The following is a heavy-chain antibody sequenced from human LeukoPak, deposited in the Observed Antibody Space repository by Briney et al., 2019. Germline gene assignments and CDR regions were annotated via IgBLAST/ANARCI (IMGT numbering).Heavy chain of an antibody. CDR3: ARDFGTNDYGDY. CDR1: GGTFSSYA. D-gene: IGHD3-16*01. CDR2: IIPILGIA. Sequence: SVKVSCKASGGTFSSYAISWVRQAPGQGLEWMGRIIPILGIANYAQKFQGRVTITADKSTSTAYMELSSLRSEDTAVYYCARDFGTNDYGDYWGQGTLVTVSS. J-gene: IGHJ4*02. V-gene: IGHV1-69*04.